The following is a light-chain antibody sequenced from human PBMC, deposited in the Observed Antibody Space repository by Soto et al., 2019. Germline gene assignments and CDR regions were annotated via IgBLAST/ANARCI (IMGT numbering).Light chain of an antibody. CDR3: RQYNTYFPT. Sequence: DIQMTQSPSTLSASVGDRVTITCRASQSVDNWLAWYQQKPGKAPKLLIYDASYLESGVPSRFSGSGSGTEFTLSISSLQPDDFATYYCRQYNTYFPTFGQGTKVDIK. J-gene: IGKJ1*01. CDR1: QSVDNW. V-gene: IGKV1-5*01. CDR2: DAS.